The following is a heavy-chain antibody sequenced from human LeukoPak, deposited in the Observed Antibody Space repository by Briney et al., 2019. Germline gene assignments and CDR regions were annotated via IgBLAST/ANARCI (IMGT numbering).Heavy chain of an antibody. CDR2: MNPNSGNT. D-gene: IGHD3-10*01. J-gene: IGHJ5*02. Sequence: GASVKVSCKASGYTFTSYDINWVRQATGQGLEWMGWMNPNSGNTGYAQKFQGRVTMTRNTSISTAYMELSSLRSEDTAVYYCARTHYGSGGNNWFDPWGQGTLVTVSS. CDR3: ARTHYGSGGNNWFDP. V-gene: IGHV1-8*01. CDR1: GYTFTSYD.